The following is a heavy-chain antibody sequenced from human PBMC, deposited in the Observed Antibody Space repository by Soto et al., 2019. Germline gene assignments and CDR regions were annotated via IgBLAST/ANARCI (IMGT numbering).Heavy chain of an antibody. Sequence: SETLSLTCTVSGGSVSGYYWSWIRQPPGKGLEWLGYIHYGGTTMYNPSVKSRVTISVDTPRNQFSLKLNSLTAADTAVCYCTRHAVIPKFQYGLDVWGQGTTVTVSS. CDR2: IHYGGTT. CDR3: TRHAVIPKFQYGLDV. J-gene: IGHJ6*02. D-gene: IGHD3-16*02. CDR1: GGSVSGYY. V-gene: IGHV4-59*02.